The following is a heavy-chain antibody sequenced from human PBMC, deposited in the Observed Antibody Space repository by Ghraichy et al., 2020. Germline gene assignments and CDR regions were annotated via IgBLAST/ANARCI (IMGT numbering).Heavy chain of an antibody. CDR2: IYTSGST. V-gene: IGHV4-4*07. CDR1: GGSISSYY. CDR3: ARDKEEGTMVRGVIPVRAFDI. D-gene: IGHD3-10*01. Sequence: SENLSLTCTVSGGSISSYYWSWIRQPAGKGLEWIGLIYTSGSTNYNPSLKSRVTMSVDTSKNQFSLKLSSVTAADTAVYYCARDKEEGTMVRGVIPVRAFDIWGQGTMVTVSS. J-gene: IGHJ3*02.